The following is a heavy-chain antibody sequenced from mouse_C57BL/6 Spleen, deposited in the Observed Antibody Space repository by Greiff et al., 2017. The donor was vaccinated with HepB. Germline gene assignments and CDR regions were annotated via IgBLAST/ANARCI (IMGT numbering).Heavy chain of an antibody. CDR1: GYTFTDYY. J-gene: IGHJ4*01. D-gene: IGHD2-3*01. CDR2: INPNNGGT. CDR3: ARGDGYTYAMDY. V-gene: IGHV1-26*01. Sequence: VQLKQSGPELVKPGASVKISCKASGYTFTDYYMNWVKQSHGKSLEWIGDINPNNGGTSYNQKFKGKATLTVDKSSSTAYMELRSLTSEDSAVYYCARGDGYTYAMDYWGQGTSVTVSS.